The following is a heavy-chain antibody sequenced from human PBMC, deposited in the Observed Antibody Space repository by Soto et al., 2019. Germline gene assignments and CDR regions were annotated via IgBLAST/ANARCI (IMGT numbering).Heavy chain of an antibody. Sequence: EEQLVGSGGGLVQPGGSLRLSCAASGFTLSSNYMSWVRQAPGKGPEWVSVIYSGGSIYYADSVKGRFTISRHNSKNTLYLQMNNLRTEDTAVYYCARGENDAFDIWGPGTMVTVSS. V-gene: IGHV3-53*04. J-gene: IGHJ3*02. CDR2: IYSGGSI. CDR1: GFTLSSNY. CDR3: ARGENDAFDI.